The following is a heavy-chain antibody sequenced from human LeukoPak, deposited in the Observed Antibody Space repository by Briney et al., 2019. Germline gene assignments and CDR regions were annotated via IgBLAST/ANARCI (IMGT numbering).Heavy chain of an antibody. V-gene: IGHV3-7*01. CDR1: EFIFSHYC. Sequence: QPGVSLRLSCAASEFIFSHYCMKWVRQAPGKGLEWVANTKEDGSAKYYVDSVKGRFTISRDNAQNSLYLQMNSLRAEDTAVYYCERDRGYFAFDLWGQGTMVTVSS. J-gene: IGHJ3*01. CDR2: TKEDGSAK. D-gene: IGHD3-22*01. CDR3: ERDRGYFAFDL.